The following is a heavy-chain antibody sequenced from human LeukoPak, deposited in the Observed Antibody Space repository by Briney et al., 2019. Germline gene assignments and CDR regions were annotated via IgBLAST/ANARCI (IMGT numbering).Heavy chain of an antibody. V-gene: IGHV3-23*01. J-gene: IGHJ3*02. CDR1: GFTFNTYA. CDR2: IGGSGATT. Sequence: GGSLRLSCAASGFTFNTYAMSWVRQAPGKGLEWGSVIGGSGATTYYADSVKGRFTISRANSKNTLYLQMNSLRAEDTAVYYCASRNITLGRAFGIWGQGTMVTVSS. D-gene: IGHD1-26*01. CDR3: ASRNITLGRAFGI.